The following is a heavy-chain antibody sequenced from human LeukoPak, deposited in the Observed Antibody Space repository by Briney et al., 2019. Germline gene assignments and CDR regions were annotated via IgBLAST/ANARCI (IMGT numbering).Heavy chain of an antibody. CDR1: GGSISIRGHY. V-gene: IGHV4-39*01. CDR3: ARVTGRWVFDY. D-gene: IGHD6-13*01. Sequence: SETLSLTCTVSGGSISIRGHYWGWIRQPPGKGLEWIGSIFYSGSTYYNPSLKSRVSISVDTSKNQFSLKLRSVTAADTAVYYCARVTGRWVFDYWGQGTLVTVSS. CDR2: IFYSGST. J-gene: IGHJ4*02.